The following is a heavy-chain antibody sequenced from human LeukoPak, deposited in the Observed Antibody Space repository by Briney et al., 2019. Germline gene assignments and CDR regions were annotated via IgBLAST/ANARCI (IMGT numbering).Heavy chain of an antibody. J-gene: IGHJ4*02. CDR3: ARGGRRRDSSKPFDY. CDR2: INSDGSST. D-gene: IGHD4-11*01. CDR1: GFTFSSYW. Sequence: PGGSLRLSCAASGFTFSSYWMHWVRQAPGKGLVWVSRINSDGSSTSYADSVRGRFTISRDNAKNTLYLQMNSLRAEDTAVYYCARGGRRRDSSKPFDYWGQGTLVTVSS. V-gene: IGHV3-74*01.